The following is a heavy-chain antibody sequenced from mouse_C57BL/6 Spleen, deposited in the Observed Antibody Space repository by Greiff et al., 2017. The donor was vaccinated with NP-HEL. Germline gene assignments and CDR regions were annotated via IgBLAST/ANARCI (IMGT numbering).Heavy chain of an antibody. Sequence: VQLQQSGAELVKPGASVKISCKASGYTFTDYYINWVKQRPGQGLEWIGNINPSNGGTNYNEKFKSKATLTVDKSSSTAYMQLSSLTSEDSAVYYCARDAWFAYWGQGTLVTVSA. CDR1: GYTFTDYY. CDR2: INPSNGGT. CDR3: ARDAWFAY. V-gene: IGHV1-77*01. J-gene: IGHJ3*01.